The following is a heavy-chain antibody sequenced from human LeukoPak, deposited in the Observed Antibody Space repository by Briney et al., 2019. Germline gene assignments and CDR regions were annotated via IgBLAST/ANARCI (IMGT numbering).Heavy chain of an antibody. CDR3: AKDAGDGYNYPDY. CDR1: GFIFTDYY. CDR2: TDTSGSTI. J-gene: IGHJ4*02. Sequence: GGSLRLSCAACGFIFTDYYMSWIRQAPGKGLEWLSCTDTSGSTIYYADSVKGRFTISRDNAKNSLYLQMNSLRAEDTAVYYCAKDAGDGYNYPDYWGQGTLVTVSS. V-gene: IGHV3-11*01. D-gene: IGHD5-24*01.